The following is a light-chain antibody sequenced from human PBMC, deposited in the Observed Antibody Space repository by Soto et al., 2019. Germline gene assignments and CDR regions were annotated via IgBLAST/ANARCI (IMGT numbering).Light chain of an antibody. CDR3: SSFTSHRIYV. V-gene: IGLV2-14*03. CDR2: GVT. J-gene: IGLJ1*01. CDR1: HNDIGTYDY. Sequence: QSALTQPTSVSGSPGQSITISCTGNHNDIGTYDYVSWYQQHPGRASRLLIHGVTTRPSGISGRFSASKSGLTASLTISGLQPEDEADYYCSSFTSHRIYVFGPGTKVTV.